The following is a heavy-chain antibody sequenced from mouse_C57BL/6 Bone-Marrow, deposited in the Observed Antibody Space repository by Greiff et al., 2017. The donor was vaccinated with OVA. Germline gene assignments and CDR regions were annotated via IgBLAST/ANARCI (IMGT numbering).Heavy chain of an antibody. D-gene: IGHD1-1*01. Sequence: VQLQQSGAELVRPGASVKLSCKASGYTFTDYYINWVKQRPGQGLEWIARIYPGSGNTYYNEKFQGKATLTAETSSTTAYMQLSSLPSEDSAFYFCASDSYGPFDYWGQGTTLTVSS. CDR2: IYPGSGNT. CDR1: GYTFTDYY. V-gene: IGHV1-76*01. CDR3: ASDSYGPFDY. J-gene: IGHJ2*01.